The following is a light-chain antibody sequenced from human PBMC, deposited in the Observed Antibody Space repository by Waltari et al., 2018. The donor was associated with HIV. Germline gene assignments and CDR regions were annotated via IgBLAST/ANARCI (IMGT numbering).Light chain of an antibody. CDR2: DAS. Sequence: DIVLTQSPATLSLAPGERATLSCRASQSISTYLAWYQQRPGQAPRLLIYDASNRATGIPARFSGSGSGTDFSLTISSLEAEDFAVYYCQQRSNWPKITFGPGTKVDIK. CDR3: QQRSNWPKIT. CDR1: QSISTY. J-gene: IGKJ3*01. V-gene: IGKV3-11*01.